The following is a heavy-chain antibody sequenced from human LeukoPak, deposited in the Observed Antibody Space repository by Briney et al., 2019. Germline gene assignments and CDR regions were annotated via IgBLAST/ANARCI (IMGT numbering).Heavy chain of an antibody. Sequence: GGSLRLSCAASGFDVSSNYTSWVRQAPGQGLEWVSVIYTGGSTYYADSVKGRFTISRDNSKNMLFLQMNSLRAEDTAVYYCAREGGYSGYDWLDYWGQGTLVTVSS. V-gene: IGHV3-66*01. J-gene: IGHJ4*02. D-gene: IGHD5-12*01. CDR2: IYTGGST. CDR3: AREGGYSGYDWLDY. CDR1: GFDVSSNY.